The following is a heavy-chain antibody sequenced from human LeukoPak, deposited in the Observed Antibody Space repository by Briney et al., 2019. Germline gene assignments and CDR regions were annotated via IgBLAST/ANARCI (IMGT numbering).Heavy chain of an antibody. J-gene: IGHJ4*02. D-gene: IGHD6-6*01. CDR3: AREGGSSSPDY. CDR2: IYTSGTT. V-gene: IGHV4-4*07. Sequence: SETLSLTCTVSGGSISSYYWSWIRQPAGKGLEWIGRIYTSGTTNYNPSLKSRVTMSLDTSKSQLSLNLSSVTAADTAVYYCAREGGSSSPDYWGQGTLVTVSS. CDR1: GGSISSYY.